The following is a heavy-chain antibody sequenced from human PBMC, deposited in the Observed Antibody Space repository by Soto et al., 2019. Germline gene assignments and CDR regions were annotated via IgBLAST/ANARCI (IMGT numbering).Heavy chain of an antibody. CDR1: GFTFSSYG. J-gene: IGHJ4*02. CDR3: ARDSGAGIDC. Sequence: QVLLVESGGGVVQPGRSLRLSCAASGFTFSSYGMHWVRQAPGKGLEWVAVIWYDGSSKYYADSVKVRFTISRDNSNNTLDLQMNSLRGEDTAVYYCARDSGAGIDCWGQGTLVTVSS. CDR2: IWYDGSSK. V-gene: IGHV3-33*01. D-gene: IGHD3-10*01.